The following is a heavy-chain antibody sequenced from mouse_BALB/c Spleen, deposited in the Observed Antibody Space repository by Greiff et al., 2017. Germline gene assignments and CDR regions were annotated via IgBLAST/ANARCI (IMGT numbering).Heavy chain of an antibody. CDR3: ARALGLDY. V-gene: IGHV5-17*02. Sequence: EVQRVESGGGLVQPGGSRKLSCAASGFTFSSFGMHWVRQAPEKGLEWVAYISSGSSTIYYADTVKGRFTISRDNPKNTLFLQMTSLRSEDTAMYYCARALGLDYWGQGTSVTVSS. CDR1: GFTFSSFG. CDR2: ISSGSSTI. J-gene: IGHJ4*01. D-gene: IGHD3-3*01.